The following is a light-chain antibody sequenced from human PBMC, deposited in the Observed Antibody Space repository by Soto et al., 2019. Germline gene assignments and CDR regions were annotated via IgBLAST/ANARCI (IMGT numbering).Light chain of an antibody. CDR1: SSNIGSHY. V-gene: IGLV1-47*01. Sequence: QAVVTQPPSASGTPGQRVTISCSGSSSNIGSHYVYWYQQLPGTAPKPLIYRNDQRPSGVPDRFSGSKSGTSASLAISGLRSEDESDYYCAAWDVSLSGWVFGGGTKLTVL. J-gene: IGLJ3*02. CDR2: RND. CDR3: AAWDVSLSGWV.